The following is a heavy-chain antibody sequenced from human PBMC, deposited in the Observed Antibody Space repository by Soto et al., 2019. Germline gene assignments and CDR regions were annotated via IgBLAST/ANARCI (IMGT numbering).Heavy chain of an antibody. CDR2: IYYSGST. CDR1: GGSISSGDYY. V-gene: IGHV4-30-4*01. J-gene: IGHJ4*02. CDR3: AQGRGYSYGTFDY. Sequence: QVQLQESGPGLVKPSQTLSLTCTVSGGSISSGDYYWSWIRQPPGKGLEWIGYIYYSGSTYYNPSLKSRLTISVDTSKNQFSLKLSSVTAADTAVYYCAQGRGYSYGTFDYWGQGTLVTVSS. D-gene: IGHD5-18*01.